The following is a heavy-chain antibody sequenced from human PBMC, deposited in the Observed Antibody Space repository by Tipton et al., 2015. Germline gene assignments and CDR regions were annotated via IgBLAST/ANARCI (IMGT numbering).Heavy chain of an antibody. J-gene: IGHJ4*02. CDR1: GGTFSSYA. D-gene: IGHD3-3*01. CDR2: IIPIFGTA. V-gene: IGHV1-69*01. CDR3: ARRKYDFWSGYLDY. Sequence: QSGPEVKKPGSSVKVSCKASGGTFSSYAISWVRQAPGQGLEWMGGIIPIFGTANYAQKFQGRVTITADESTSTAYMEMSSLRSDDTAVYYCARRKYDFWSGYLDYWGQGTLVTVSS.